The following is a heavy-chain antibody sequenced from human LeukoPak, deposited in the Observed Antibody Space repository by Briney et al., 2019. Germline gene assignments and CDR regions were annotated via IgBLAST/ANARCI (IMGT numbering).Heavy chain of an antibody. CDR1: GGSISSYY. CDR2: IYYSGST. Sequence: PSETLSLTCTVSGGSISSYYWSWIRQPPGNGLEWIGYIYYSGSTNYNPSLKSRVTISVDTSKNQFSLKLSSVTAADTAVYYCARGPGGYFDPFDPWGQGTLVTVSS. D-gene: IGHD3-9*01. V-gene: IGHV4-59*01. CDR3: ARGPGGYFDPFDP. J-gene: IGHJ5*02.